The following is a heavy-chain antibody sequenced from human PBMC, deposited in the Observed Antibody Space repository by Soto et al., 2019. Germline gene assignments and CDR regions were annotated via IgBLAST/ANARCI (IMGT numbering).Heavy chain of an antibody. J-gene: IGHJ6*02. Sequence: QVQLVESGGGVVQPGRSLRLSCAASGFTFSSYAMHWVRQAPGKGLEWVAVISYDGSNKYYADSVKGRFTISRDNSKNTLYLQMNSLRAEDTAVYYCARAHLIYPFGVVNPAYYYGMDVWGQGTTVTVS. CDR1: GFTFSSYA. V-gene: IGHV3-30-3*01. CDR2: ISYDGSNK. CDR3: ARAHLIYPFGVVNPAYYYGMDV. D-gene: IGHD3-3*01.